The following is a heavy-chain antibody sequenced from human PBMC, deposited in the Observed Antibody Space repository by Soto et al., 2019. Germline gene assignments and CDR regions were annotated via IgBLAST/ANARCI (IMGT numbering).Heavy chain of an antibody. CDR3: AREVHDIVLVPAAWGYYYYGMDV. V-gene: IGHV1-18*01. D-gene: IGHD2-2*01. CDR1: GYTFTSYG. Sequence: QVQLVQSGAEVKKPGASVKVSCKASGYTFTSYGISWVRQAPGQGLEWMGWISAYNGNTNYAQKLQGRVTMTTDTSTSTAYMELRSLSSDDTAVYYCAREVHDIVLVPAAWGYYYYGMDVWGQGTTVTVSS. J-gene: IGHJ6*02. CDR2: ISAYNGNT.